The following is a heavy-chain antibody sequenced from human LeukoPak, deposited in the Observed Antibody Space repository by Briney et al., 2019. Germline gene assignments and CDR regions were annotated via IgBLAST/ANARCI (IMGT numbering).Heavy chain of an antibody. CDR2: INHSGST. V-gene: IGHV4-34*01. D-gene: IGHD3-10*01. CDR3: ASPYYYGSGGNR. CDR1: GFTFSDYY. Sequence: GSLRLSCAASGFTFSDYYMSWIRQPPGKGLEWIGEINHSGSTNYNPSLKSRVTISVDTSKNQFSLKLSSVTAADTAVYYCASPYYYGSGGNRWGQGTLVTVSS. J-gene: IGHJ4*02.